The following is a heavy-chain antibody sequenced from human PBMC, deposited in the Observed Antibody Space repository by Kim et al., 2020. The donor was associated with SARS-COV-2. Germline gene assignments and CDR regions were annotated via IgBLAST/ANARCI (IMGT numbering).Heavy chain of an antibody. Sequence: SRVTISVDTSKNQFSLKLSSVTAADTAVYYCARVGVVVVAATLYSWFDPWGQGTLVTVSS. D-gene: IGHD2-15*01. V-gene: IGHV4-39*07. J-gene: IGHJ5*02. CDR3: ARVGVVVVAATLYSWFDP.